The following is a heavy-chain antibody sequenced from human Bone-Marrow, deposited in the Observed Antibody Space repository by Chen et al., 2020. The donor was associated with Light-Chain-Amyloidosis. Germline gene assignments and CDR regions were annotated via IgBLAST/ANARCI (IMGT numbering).Heavy chain of an antibody. D-gene: IGHD1-26*01. CDR1: GFTFSSYG. J-gene: IGHJ6*02. Sequence: QVQLVESGGGVVQPGRSLRLSCAASGFTFSSYGMHWVRQAPGKGLEWVAVISYDGSNKYYADSVKGRFTISRDNSQNTLYLQMNSLRAEDTAVYYCAKDGTSGSYFYYYYGMDVWGQGTTVTVSS. V-gene: IGHV3-30*18. CDR2: ISYDGSNK. CDR3: AKDGTSGSYFYYYYGMDV.